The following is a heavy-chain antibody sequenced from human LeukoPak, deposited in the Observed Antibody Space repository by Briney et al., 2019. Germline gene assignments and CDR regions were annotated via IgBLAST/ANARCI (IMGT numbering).Heavy chain of an antibody. D-gene: IGHD3-22*01. CDR1: GFLLSSFW. CDR3: VRYYDSTAYNGAFDI. Sequence: GGSLRLSCTASGFLLSSFWMSWVRQAPGQGLEWVANIKPDGSEKYYVDSVKGRLTISRDNARNSLSLQMDSLRAEDTAVYYCVRYYDSTAYNGAFDIWGQGTMVTVSS. CDR2: IKPDGSEK. J-gene: IGHJ3*02. V-gene: IGHV3-7*01.